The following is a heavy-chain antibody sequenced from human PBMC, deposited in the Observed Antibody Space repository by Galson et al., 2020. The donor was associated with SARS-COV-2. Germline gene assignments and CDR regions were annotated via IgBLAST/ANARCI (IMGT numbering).Heavy chain of an antibody. J-gene: IGHJ5*02. CDR1: GYTFTSYA. CDR3: ARCGEDYGDYVAGWFDP. Sequence: ASVTVPYQASGYTFTSYALHWVRQAPAQGLAWMGWINTNTGNPPYAQGFTGRFVFSLDTSVSTAYLQISSLKAEDTAVYYCARCGEDYGDYVAGWFDPWGQGTLVTVSS. D-gene: IGHD4-17*01. CDR2: INTNTGNP. V-gene: IGHV7-4-1*02.